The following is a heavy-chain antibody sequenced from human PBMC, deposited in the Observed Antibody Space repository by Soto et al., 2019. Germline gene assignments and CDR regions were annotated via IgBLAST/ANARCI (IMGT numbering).Heavy chain of an antibody. J-gene: IGHJ4*02. CDR2: IYWDDDK. Sequence: QITLKESGPPLVKPTQTLTVTCTFSGFSITTSGLGVTWMRQPPGKILDWLALIYWDDDKPYSQSLNTRLTHNNETSRNQVVLTMTDMDPLDTATYYCAHVGGSANYYPNYLDYWGQGSLVTVSS. D-gene: IGHD3-10*01. CDR1: GFSITTSGLG. V-gene: IGHV2-5*02. CDR3: AHVGGSANYYPNYLDY.